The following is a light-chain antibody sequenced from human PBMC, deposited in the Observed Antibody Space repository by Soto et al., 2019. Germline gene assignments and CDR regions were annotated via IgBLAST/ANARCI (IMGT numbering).Light chain of an antibody. CDR3: QQLLTSPFN. V-gene: IGKV1-9*01. CDR2: DAS. J-gene: IGKJ3*01. Sequence: DIQLTQSPSFLSASVGDRVTITCRASQGIRSYLAWYQKKPGKAPKVLIYDASTSQSGVPPRFSGSGSGTEFTLTISSLRPEDSANYYCQQLLTSPFNFGPGTKVEVK. CDR1: QGIRSY.